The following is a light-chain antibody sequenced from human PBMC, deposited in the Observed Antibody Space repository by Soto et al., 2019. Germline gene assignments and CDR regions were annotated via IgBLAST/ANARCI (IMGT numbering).Light chain of an antibody. J-gene: IGKJ4*02. CDR1: QSVSSSY. Sequence: IVLTQSPGTLSLSPGERATLSCRASQSVSSSYLAWYLQKPGQAPRLLIYGASSRATGIPDSFSGSGSGTDFMLSSSRLEHDDFVYYCCQHYGSSPPSCDGGTKVEIK. V-gene: IGKV3-20*01. CDR2: GAS. CDR3: QHYGSSPPS.